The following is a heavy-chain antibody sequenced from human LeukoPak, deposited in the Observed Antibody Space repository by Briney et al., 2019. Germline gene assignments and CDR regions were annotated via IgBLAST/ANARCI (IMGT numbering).Heavy chain of an antibody. Sequence: ASVKVSCKASGYTFINYAISWVRQAPGQGLEWMGWIGTYNGNTKYAQEFQGRVTMTTDTSTSTGYMELRNLRSVDTAVYFCVREWDHTRMTFDIWGQGTMVTVSS. CDR3: VREWDHTRMTFDI. CDR1: GYTFINYA. V-gene: IGHV1-18*01. D-gene: IGHD1-26*01. J-gene: IGHJ3*02. CDR2: IGTYNGNT.